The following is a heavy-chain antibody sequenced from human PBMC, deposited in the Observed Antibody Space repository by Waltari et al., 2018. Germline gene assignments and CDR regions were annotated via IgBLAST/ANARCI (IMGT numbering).Heavy chain of an antibody. CDR3: VKDINIGGQWLALRGDS. J-gene: IGHJ4*02. CDR1: GFTFDDYA. CDR2: ISWNSGTI. V-gene: IGHV3-9*01. Sequence: EVQLVESGGGLVQPGRSLRLSCAASGFTFDDYALHWVRQTPGKGLECVSGISWNSGTIAYADSVKGRFTISRDNAKNSLYLQMNSLRTEDTALYYCVKDINIGGQWLALRGDSWGQGTLVTVSS. D-gene: IGHD6-19*01.